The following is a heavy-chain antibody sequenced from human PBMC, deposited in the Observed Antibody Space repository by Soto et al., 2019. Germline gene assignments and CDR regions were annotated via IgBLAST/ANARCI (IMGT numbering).Heavy chain of an antibody. CDR2: IDPSDSYT. J-gene: IGHJ5*02. V-gene: IGHV5-10-1*01. CDR1: GYSFTRYW. CDR3: ARMDGLVRGITKHWFDP. Sequence: PGESLKISCKGSGYSFTRYWISWVRQMPGKGLEWMGRIDPSDSYTNYGPSFQGHVTMSVDKSTSTAYLQWSSLKASDTAMYYCARMDGLVRGITKHWFDPWGQGTLVTVSS. D-gene: IGHD3-10*01.